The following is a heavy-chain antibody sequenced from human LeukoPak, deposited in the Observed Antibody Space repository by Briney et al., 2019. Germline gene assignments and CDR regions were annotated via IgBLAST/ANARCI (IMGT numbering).Heavy chain of an antibody. V-gene: IGHV4-34*01. CDR1: GGSFSGYY. Sequence: PSETLSLTCAVYGGSFSGYYWSWIRQPPGKGLEWIGEINHSGSTNYNPSLKSRVTISVDTSKNQFSVKLSSVTAADTAVYYCARSYYYGSGSPSWGQGTLVTVSS. CDR3: ARSYYYGSGSPS. J-gene: IGHJ5*02. CDR2: INHSGST. D-gene: IGHD3-10*01.